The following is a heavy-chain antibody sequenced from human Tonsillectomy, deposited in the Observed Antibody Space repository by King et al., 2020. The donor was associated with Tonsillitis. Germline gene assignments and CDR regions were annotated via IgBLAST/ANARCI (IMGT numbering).Heavy chain of an antibody. CDR2: IYYSGST. Sequence: QVQLQESGPGLVKPLQTLSLTCVVSGGSISSGGYSWSWIRQPPGKGLEWIGYIYYSGSTYYNPSLKSRVTISVDTSKNQFSLKLSSVTAADTAMYYCARGGRHYYDSMAQDVFDIWGQGTVVTVSS. J-gene: IGHJ3*02. V-gene: IGHV4-30-4*07. CDR3: ARGGRHYYDSMAQDVFDI. CDR1: GGSISSGGYS. D-gene: IGHD3-22*01.